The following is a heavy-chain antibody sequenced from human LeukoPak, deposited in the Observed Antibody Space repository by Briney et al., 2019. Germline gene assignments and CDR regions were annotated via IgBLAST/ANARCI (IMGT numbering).Heavy chain of an antibody. CDR1: GFTFSNYG. V-gene: IGHV3-30*02. CDR2: IRYDGSNK. D-gene: IGHD2-2*02. Sequence: PGGSLRLSCAASGFTFSNYGMHWVRQAPGKGLEWVVFIRYDGSNKYYADSVKGRFTISRDNSKNTLYLQMNSLRADDTAIYYCAKKVSLVSAPIYYFDVWGQGTLVTVSS. CDR3: AKKVSLVSAPIYYFDV. J-gene: IGHJ4*02.